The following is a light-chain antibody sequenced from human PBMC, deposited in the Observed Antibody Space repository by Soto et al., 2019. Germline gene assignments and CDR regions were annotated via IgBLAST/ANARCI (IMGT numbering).Light chain of an antibody. J-gene: IGLJ2*01. CDR3: SSFAGTYTPV. CDR1: RSNVGGYNC. Sequence: QSVLTQPPSASGSPGQSVTISCTGTRSNVGGYNCVSWYQQYPGKVPKLMISEVNKRPSGVPDRFSGSKAGNTASLTVTWSQAADEHHYYCSSFAGTYTPVFGGGTQLTV. V-gene: IGLV2-8*01. CDR2: EVN.